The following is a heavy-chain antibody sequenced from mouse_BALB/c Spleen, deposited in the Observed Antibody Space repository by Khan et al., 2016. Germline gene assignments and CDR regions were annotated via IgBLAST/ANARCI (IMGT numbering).Heavy chain of an antibody. CDR2: INTYTGEP. CDR3: AREGLRRTGYAMDY. J-gene: IGHJ4*01. V-gene: IGHV9-3-1*01. Sequence: QVQLKQSGPELKKPGETVKISCKASGYTFTNYGMNWVKQAPGKGLKWMGWINTYTGEPTYADDFKGRFAFSLETSASTAYLQINNLKNEDTATYFCAREGLRRTGYAMDYWGQGTSVTVSS. CDR1: GYTFTNYG. D-gene: IGHD2-4*01.